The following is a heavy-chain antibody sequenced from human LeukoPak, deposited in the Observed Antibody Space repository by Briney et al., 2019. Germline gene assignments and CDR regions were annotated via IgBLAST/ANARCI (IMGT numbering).Heavy chain of an antibody. CDR1: GFTFSSYG. CDR3: ATHYDILTGPNAFDI. J-gene: IGHJ3*02. Sequence: GGSLRLSCAASGFTFSSYGMHWVRQAPGKGLERVAFIRYDGSNKYYADSVKGRFTISRDNSKNTLYLQMNSLRAEDTAVYYCATHYDILTGPNAFDIWGQGTMVTVSS. V-gene: IGHV3-30*02. CDR2: IRYDGSNK. D-gene: IGHD3-9*01.